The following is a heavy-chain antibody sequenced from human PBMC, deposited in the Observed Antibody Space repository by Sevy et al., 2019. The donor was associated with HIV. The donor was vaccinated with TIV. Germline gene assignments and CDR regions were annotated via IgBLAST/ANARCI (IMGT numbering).Heavy chain of an antibody. CDR1: GFTFRNFG. V-gene: IGHV3-30*03. CDR2: VSYDGSSK. CDR3: ARAGSGDYYYYGVDV. J-gene: IGHJ6*02. D-gene: IGHD3-10*01. Sequence: GGSLRLSCVGSGFTFRNFGVHWLRQAPGKGLEWQSVVSYDGSSKYYVDSVKGRFIVSRDNSKNTLYLQMNSLRTEDTAVYYCARAGSGDYYYYGVDVWGQGTTVTVSS.